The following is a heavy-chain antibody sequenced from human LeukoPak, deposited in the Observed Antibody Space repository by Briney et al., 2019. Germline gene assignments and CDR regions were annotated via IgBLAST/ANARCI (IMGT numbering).Heavy chain of an antibody. V-gene: IGHV3-20*04. CDR2: INWNSGST. Sequence: GGSLRLSCAASGFTFDDYGMSWVRQAPGKGLEWVSGINWNSGSTGYADSVKGRFTISRDNSKNNVYLQMHSLRVEDTSIYYCVRDYNWGFDYWGQGTVVAVSS. CDR3: VRDYNWGFDY. CDR1: GFTFDDYG. D-gene: IGHD1-1*01. J-gene: IGHJ4*02.